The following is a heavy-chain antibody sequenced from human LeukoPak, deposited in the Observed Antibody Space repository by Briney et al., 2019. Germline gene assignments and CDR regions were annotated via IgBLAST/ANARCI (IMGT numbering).Heavy chain of an antibody. CDR1: GFTLSSYS. V-gene: IGHV3-23*01. J-gene: IGHJ4*02. CDR3: AKGFGTYSSGYYFFDH. Sequence: GGSLRLSCAGSGFTLSSYSMNWVRQAPGKGLEWVSTLSASSGSTYYADSVKGRLTISSDNSRNTLYLQMDSLRAEDTAVYYCAKGFGTYSSGYYFFDHWGQGALVTVSS. CDR2: LSASSGST. D-gene: IGHD6-19*01.